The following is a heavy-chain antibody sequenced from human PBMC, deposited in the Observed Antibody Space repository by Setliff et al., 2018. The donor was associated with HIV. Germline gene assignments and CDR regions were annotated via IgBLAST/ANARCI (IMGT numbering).Heavy chain of an antibody. J-gene: IGHJ4*02. CDR1: GSTFSNYW. CDR2: IDSDGSDT. V-gene: IGHV3-74*01. Sequence: GGSLRLSCVASGSTFSNYWMHWVRQAPGKGLVWVSRIDSDGSDTDYADSVRGRFTISRDNAKNTLYLQMTSLRAEDTAVYYCARGPQYNFWGGYLGLWGRGTLVTVSS. CDR3: ARGPQYNFWGGYLGL. D-gene: IGHD3-3*01.